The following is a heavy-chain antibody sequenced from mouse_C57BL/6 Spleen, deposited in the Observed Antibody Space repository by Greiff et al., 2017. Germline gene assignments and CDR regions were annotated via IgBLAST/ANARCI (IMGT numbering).Heavy chain of an antibody. Sequence: QVQLQQSGPELVKPGASVKLSCKASGYTFTSYDINWVKQRPGQGLEWIGWIYPRDGSTKYNEKFKGKATLTVDTSSSTAYMELHSLTSEDSAVYFCASYYDYDGCAYWGQGTLVTVSA. V-gene: IGHV1-85*01. CDR2: IYPRDGST. CDR3: ASYYDYDGCAY. D-gene: IGHD2-4*01. J-gene: IGHJ3*01. CDR1: GYTFTSYD.